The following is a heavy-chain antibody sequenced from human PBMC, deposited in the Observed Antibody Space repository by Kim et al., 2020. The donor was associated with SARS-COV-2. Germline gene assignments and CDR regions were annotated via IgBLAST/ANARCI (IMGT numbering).Heavy chain of an antibody. CDR1: GGSVSSGSYY. V-gene: IGHV4-61*01. J-gene: IGHJ5*01. CDR3: ARGIGEGYCSSTSCYN. Sequence: SETLSLTCTVSGGSVSSGSYYWSWIRQPPGKGLEWIGYIYYSGSTNYNPSLKSRVTISVDTSKNQFSLKLSSVTAADTAVYYCARGIGEGYCSSTSCYN. CDR2: IYYSGST. D-gene: IGHD2-2*01.